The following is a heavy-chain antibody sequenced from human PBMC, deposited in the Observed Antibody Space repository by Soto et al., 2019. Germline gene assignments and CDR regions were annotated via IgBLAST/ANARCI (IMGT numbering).Heavy chain of an antibody. CDR1: GFTVSSNY. V-gene: IGHV3-66*01. CDR2: IYSGGST. J-gene: IGHJ6*03. Sequence: GGSLRLSCAASGFTVSSNYMSWVRQAPGKGLEWVSVIYSGGSTYYADSVKGRFTISRDNSKNTLYLQMNSLRAEDTAVYYCARDGRSSGWSTKYYYYYMDVWGKGTTVTVSS. D-gene: IGHD6-19*01. CDR3: ARDGRSSGWSTKYYYYYMDV.